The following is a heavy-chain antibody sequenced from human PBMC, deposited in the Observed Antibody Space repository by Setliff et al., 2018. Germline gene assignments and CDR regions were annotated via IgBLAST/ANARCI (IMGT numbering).Heavy chain of an antibody. D-gene: IGHD4-4*01. J-gene: IGHJ6*03. CDR1: GYTFTGYY. V-gene: IGHV1-2*02. CDR2: INPKSGGT. Sequence: ASVKVSCKASGYTFTGYYIHWVRQAPGQGLEYMGWINPKSGGTNYAEKFQGRVTMTRDTSITTAYVELTRLRSDDTAVYFCARDGHAYSTYFYMDVWGKGTTVTVSS. CDR3: ARDGHAYSTYFYMDV.